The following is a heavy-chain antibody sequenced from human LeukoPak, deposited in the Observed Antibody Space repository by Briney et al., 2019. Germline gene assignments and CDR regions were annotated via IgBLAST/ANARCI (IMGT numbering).Heavy chain of an antibody. J-gene: IGHJ4*02. Sequence: GASVKVSCKASGYTFTSYDINWVRQATGQGLEWMGWINPNSGGTNYAQKFQGRVTMTRDTSISTAYMELSRLRSDDTAVYYCARPWDYGGNSLLDYWGQGTLVTVSS. CDR3: ARPWDYGGNSLLDY. CDR2: INPNSGGT. CDR1: GYTFTSYD. D-gene: IGHD4-23*01. V-gene: IGHV1-2*02.